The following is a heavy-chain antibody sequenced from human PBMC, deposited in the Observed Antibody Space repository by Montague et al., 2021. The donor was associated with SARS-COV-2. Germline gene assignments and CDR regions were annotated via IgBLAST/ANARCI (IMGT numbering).Heavy chain of an antibody. CDR3: ATNKYCTLHDCLHGRHYFDH. D-gene: IGHD2-8*01. J-gene: IGHJ4*02. CDR1: GFDFFNFD. V-gene: IGHV3-48*03. CDR2: IGSSGATI. Sequence: SLRLSCAAPGFDFFNFDMAWVRQAPGRGLEWISDIGSSGATILYADSLKGRFTISRDNIQKSLYLQMNSLRAEDTAVYYCATNKYCTLHDCLHGRHYFDHWGQGTLVTVSS.